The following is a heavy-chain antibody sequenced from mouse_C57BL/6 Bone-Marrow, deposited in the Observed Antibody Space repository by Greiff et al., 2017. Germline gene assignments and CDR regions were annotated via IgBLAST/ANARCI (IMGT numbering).Heavy chain of an antibody. CDR3: ARMSTMITPYWYFDV. CDR2: INPYNGDT. Sequence: VQLKQSGPELVKPGDSVKISCKASGYSFTGYFMNWVMQSHGKSLEWIGRINPYNGDTFYNQKFKGKATLTVYKSSSTAHMELRSLTSEDSAVYYCARMSTMITPYWYFDVWGTGTTVTVSS. J-gene: IGHJ1*03. V-gene: IGHV1-20*01. D-gene: IGHD2-4*01. CDR1: GYSFTGYF.